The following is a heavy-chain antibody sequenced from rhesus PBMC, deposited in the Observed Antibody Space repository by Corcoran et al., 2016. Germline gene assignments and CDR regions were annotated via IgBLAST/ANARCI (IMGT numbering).Heavy chain of an antibody. CDR3: AKDGFDY. CDR1: GVTVSSSW. J-gene: IGHJ4*01. CDR2: FYYGGEIT. V-gene: IGHV3S42*01. Sequence: EVQLVDSGGGLAKPGGSLRLSCAASGVTVSSSWKNLVRQTPGEGPEWIADFYYGGEITDYTDSVKGRFTISRGNSKNTLSLHMHSLRGEDTAVYYCAKDGFDYWGQGVRVTVSS.